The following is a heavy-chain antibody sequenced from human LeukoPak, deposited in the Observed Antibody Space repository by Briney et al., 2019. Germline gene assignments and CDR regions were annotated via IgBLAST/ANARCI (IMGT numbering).Heavy chain of an antibody. J-gene: IGHJ4*02. CDR1: GYTFTSYG. CDR3: ARAPAGKDY. Sequence: ATVKVSCKASGYTFTSYGISWVRQAPGRGLEWMGWISPYNGNTNYAQKLQGRVTMTTDTSTSTVYMELRSLTSDDTAVYYCARAPAGKDYWGQGTLVTVSS. D-gene: IGHD6-13*01. V-gene: IGHV1-18*01. CDR2: ISPYNGNT.